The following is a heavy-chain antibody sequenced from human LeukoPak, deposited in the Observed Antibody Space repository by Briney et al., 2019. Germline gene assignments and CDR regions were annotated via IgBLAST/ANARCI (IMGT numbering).Heavy chain of an antibody. J-gene: IGHJ4*02. D-gene: IGHD6-19*01. CDR3: AKDTYSSGWYYFDY. V-gene: IGHV3-53*01. CDR1: GFTVSSNS. CDR2: IYSDNT. Sequence: GGSLRLSCTVSGFTVSSNSMSWVRQAPGKGLEWVSFIYSDNTHYSDSVKGRFTISRDNSKNTLYLQMNSLRAEDTAVYYCAKDTYSSGWYYFDYWGQGTLVTVSS.